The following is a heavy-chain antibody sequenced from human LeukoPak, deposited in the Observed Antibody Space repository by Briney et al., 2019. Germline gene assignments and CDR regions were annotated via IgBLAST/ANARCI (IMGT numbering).Heavy chain of an antibody. CDR1: GFTFSSYA. J-gene: IGHJ4*02. CDR2: ISGSGGST. Sequence: GGSLRLSCAASGFTFSSYAMSWVRQAPGKGLEWVSAISGSGGSTYYADSVKGRFTISRGNSKNTLYLQMNSLRAEDTAVYYCARDHYYDSSGYSIWGQGTLVTVSS. D-gene: IGHD3-22*01. CDR3: ARDHYYDSSGYSI. V-gene: IGHV3-23*01.